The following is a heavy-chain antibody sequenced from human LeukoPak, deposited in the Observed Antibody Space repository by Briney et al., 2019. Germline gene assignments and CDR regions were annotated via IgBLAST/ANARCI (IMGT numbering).Heavy chain of an antibody. Sequence: PSETLSLTCGVYGGSFSGYYWSWIRQPPGKGREWIGEINHSGSTNYNPSLKSRVTISVDTSKNQFSLKLSSVTAADTAVYYCARDFYGYSSGWSTFTPWFDPWGQGTLVTVSS. CDR2: INHSGST. CDR3: ARDFYGYSSGWSTFTPWFDP. D-gene: IGHD6-19*01. V-gene: IGHV4-34*01. J-gene: IGHJ5*02. CDR1: GGSFSGYY.